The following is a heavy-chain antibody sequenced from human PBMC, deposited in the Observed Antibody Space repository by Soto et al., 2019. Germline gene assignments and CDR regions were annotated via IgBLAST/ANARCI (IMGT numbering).Heavy chain of an antibody. V-gene: IGHV3-7*01. Sequence: GGSLRLSCAASGFTFSSYWMSWVRQAPGKGLEWVANIKQDGSEKYYVDSVKGRFTISRDNAKNSLYLQMNSLRAEDTAVYYCARVDFWSGYSTYYYYYYYMDVWGKGTTVTVSS. CDR1: GFTFSSYW. CDR3: ARVDFWSGYSTYYYYYYYMDV. CDR2: IKQDGSEK. J-gene: IGHJ6*03. D-gene: IGHD3-3*01.